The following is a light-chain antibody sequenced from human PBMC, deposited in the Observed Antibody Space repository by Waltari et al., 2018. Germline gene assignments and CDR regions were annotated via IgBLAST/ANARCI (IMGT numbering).Light chain of an antibody. J-gene: IGLJ2*01. CDR1: SSDVGGYNY. Sequence: QSALTQPASVSGSLGQSITISCTGTSSDVGGYNYVSWYQQHPGKAPKLMIYEVTNRPSGFSNRFSGSKSGNTASLTISGLQAEDEADYYCKSYTSSSTLLFGGGTKLTVL. CDR3: KSYTSSSTLL. CDR2: EVT. V-gene: IGLV2-14*01.